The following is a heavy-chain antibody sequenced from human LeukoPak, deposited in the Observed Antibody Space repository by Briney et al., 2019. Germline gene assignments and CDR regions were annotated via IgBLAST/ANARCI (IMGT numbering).Heavy chain of an antibody. CDR3: AKDQVAAAGTDY. CDR2: IKQDGSET. J-gene: IGHJ4*02. Sequence: GGSLRLSCAASGFTFSTYWMTWVRQAPGKGLEWVANIKQDGSETYYVDSVKGRFTISRDNAKNSLYLQMNSLRAEDTAVYYCAKDQVAAAGTDYWGQGTLVTVSS. V-gene: IGHV3-7*01. D-gene: IGHD6-13*01. CDR1: GFTFSTYW.